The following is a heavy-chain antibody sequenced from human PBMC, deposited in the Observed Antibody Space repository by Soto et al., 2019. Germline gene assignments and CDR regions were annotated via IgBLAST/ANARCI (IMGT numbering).Heavy chain of an antibody. CDR3: ARGYWFDP. J-gene: IGHJ5*02. CDR1: GGSIFSDD. CDR2: ISRSGSS. V-gene: IGHV4-59*01. Sequence: LSETLSLTCPVSGGSIFSDDWTWIRQPPGKGLEWIGYISRSGSSSFAPSLKGLVTFSTDTSKNQVSLKMTYVTVAGTAVYYCARGYWFDPWGPGTLVSVSS.